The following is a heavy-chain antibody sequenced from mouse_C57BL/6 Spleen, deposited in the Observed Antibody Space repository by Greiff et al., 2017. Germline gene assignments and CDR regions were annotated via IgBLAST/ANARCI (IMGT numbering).Heavy chain of an antibody. J-gene: IGHJ4*01. V-gene: IGHV1-54*01. CDR3: ARNSNFYYAMDY. D-gene: IGHD2-5*01. Sequence: VQLQQSGAELVRPGTSVKVSCKASGYAFTNYLIEWVKQRPGQGLEWIGVINPGSGGTHYNEKFKGKATLTADKSSSTAYMQLSSLTSEDSAVYFGARNSNFYYAMDYWGQGTSVTVSS. CDR1: GYAFTNYL. CDR2: INPGSGGT.